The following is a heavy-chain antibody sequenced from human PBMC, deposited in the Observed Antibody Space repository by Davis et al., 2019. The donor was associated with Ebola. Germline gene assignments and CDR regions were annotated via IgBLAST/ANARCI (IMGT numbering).Heavy chain of an antibody. Sequence: SETLSLTCAVSGGSISSSNWWSWVRQPPEKGLEWLGEIYHTGSTNFNPSLKSRVTISVDKAKNQFSLNLSSVAAADTALYYCARVGSGGNFDYWGQGTLVTVSS. V-gene: IGHV4-4*02. CDR2: IYHTGST. D-gene: IGHD6-19*01. CDR1: GGSISSSNW. J-gene: IGHJ4*02. CDR3: ARVGSGGNFDY.